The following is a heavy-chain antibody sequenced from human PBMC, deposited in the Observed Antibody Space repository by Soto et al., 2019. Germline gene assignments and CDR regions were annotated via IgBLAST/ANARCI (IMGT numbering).Heavy chain of an antibody. CDR2: IYYSGST. D-gene: IGHD4-17*01. Sequence: QLQLQESGPGLVKPSETLSLTCTVSGGSISSSSYYWGWIRQPPGKGLEWIGSIYYSGSTYYNPSLKSRVPISVDTSNNQFSLQLSSVTAADTAVYYCARGDGDYFRNAFDIWGQGTMVTVSS. V-gene: IGHV4-39*01. CDR1: GGSISSSSYY. J-gene: IGHJ3*02. CDR3: ARGDGDYFRNAFDI.